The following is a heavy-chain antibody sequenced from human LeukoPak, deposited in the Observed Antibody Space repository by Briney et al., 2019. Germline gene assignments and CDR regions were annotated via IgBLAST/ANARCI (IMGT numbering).Heavy chain of an antibody. J-gene: IGHJ5*02. V-gene: IGHV1-3*01. CDR2: INAGNGNT. CDR3: ARARPYSSSWYSWFDP. D-gene: IGHD6-13*01. Sequence: ASVKVSCKASRDTFTSYAMHCVRQAPGQRLEWMGWINAGNGNTKSSQKFRSRVTITRDTSASTAYMELSSLRSEDTAVYFCARARPYSSSWYSWFDPCGQGTLVTVSS. CDR1: RDTFTSYA.